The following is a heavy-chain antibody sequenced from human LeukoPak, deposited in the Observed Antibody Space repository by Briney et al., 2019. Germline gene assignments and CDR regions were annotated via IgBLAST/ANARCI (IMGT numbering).Heavy chain of an antibody. D-gene: IGHD3-22*01. CDR2: IYYSGST. V-gene: IGHV4-34*01. CDR1: GGSFSGYY. J-gene: IGHJ4*02. Sequence: PSETLSLTCAVYGGSFSGYYWSWIRQPPGKGLEWIGSIYYSGSTYSNPSLKSRVTMSVDPSKNQFSLKLSSVTAADTAVYYCARHIYDSSGSNFDYWGQGTLVTVSS. CDR3: ARHIYDSSGSNFDY.